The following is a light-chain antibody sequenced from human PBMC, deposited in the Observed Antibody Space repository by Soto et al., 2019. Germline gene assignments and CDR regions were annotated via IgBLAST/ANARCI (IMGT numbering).Light chain of an antibody. J-gene: IGLJ1*01. Sequence: QSVLTQPASVSGSPGQSITISCTGTSSDVGSYNLVSWYQQHPGKAPKLMIYEGSKRPSGVSNRFSGSKSGNTASLTISGLKAEEEADYYCCSYAGSSTFAYVFGTGTKVTV. V-gene: IGLV2-23*03. CDR3: CSYAGSSTFAYV. CDR2: EGS. CDR1: SSDVGSYNL.